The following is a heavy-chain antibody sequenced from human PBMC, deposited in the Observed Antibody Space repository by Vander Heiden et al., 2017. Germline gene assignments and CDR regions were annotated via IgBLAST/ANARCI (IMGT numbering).Heavy chain of an antibody. CDR1: GFTFSSYA. CDR3: AKVPRGVVLYYFDY. CDR2: ISGSGGRK. D-gene: IGHD2-8*01. J-gene: IGHJ4*02. Sequence: EVQLLESGGGLVQPGGSLRLSCAASGFTFSSYAMSWVRQAPGKGLEWVSAISGSGGRKYYLYSVKGRFTISRDNSKNTLYLQMKRMRAEETAVYYCAKVPRGVVLYYFDYWGQGTMVTVYS. V-gene: IGHV3-23*01.